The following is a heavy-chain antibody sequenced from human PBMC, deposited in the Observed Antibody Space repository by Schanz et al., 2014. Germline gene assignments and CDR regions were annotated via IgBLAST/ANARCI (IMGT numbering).Heavy chain of an antibody. V-gene: IGHV3-9*01. D-gene: IGHD2-21*02. CDR1: GFTFDDHA. CDR3: AKVQTHTLYGGNSCFDS. CDR2: ISWNSGNI. Sequence: EVQLVESGGGLVQPGRSLRLSCAASGFTFDDHAMHWVRQVPGKGQEWVSGISWNSGNIAYADSVKGRFTISRDNAKNSLYLQMNSLRPEDTALYYCAKVQTHTLYGGNSCFDSWGQGTLVTVSS. J-gene: IGHJ4*02.